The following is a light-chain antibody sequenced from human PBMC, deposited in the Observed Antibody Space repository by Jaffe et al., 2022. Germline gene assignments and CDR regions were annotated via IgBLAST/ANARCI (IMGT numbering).Light chain of an antibody. CDR3: GSYRNSPASHVV. CDR1: SDDVGGYDY. CDR2: DVS. V-gene: IGLV2-14*03. J-gene: IGLJ2*01. Sequence: QSALTQPVSVSGSPGQSITISCIGTSDDVGGYDYVSWYQQHSGKAPKVMIYDVSYRPSGISDRFSGSKSGNTASLTISGLQAEDEADYYCGSYRNSPASHVVFGGGTKVTVL.